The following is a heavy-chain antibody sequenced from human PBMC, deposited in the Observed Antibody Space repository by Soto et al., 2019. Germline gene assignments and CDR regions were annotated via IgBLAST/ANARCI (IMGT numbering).Heavy chain of an antibody. J-gene: IGHJ3*02. CDR2: ISYDGSNK. CDR3: AKDLFLDLEWLLNDAFDI. CDR1: GFTFSSYG. D-gene: IGHD3-3*01. Sequence: QVQLVESGGGVVQPGRSLRLSCAASGFTFSSYGMHWVRQAPGKGLEWVAIISYDGSNKYYADSVKGRFTISRDNSKNKLYLQMNSRRPEDTALYYCAKDLFLDLEWLLNDAFDIWGQGTMVTVSS. V-gene: IGHV3-30*18.